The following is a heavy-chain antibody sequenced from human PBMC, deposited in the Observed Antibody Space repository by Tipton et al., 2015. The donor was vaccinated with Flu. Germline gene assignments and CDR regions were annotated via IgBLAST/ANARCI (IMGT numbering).Heavy chain of an antibody. CDR2: ISSSGIAK. CDR3: ARVDWNFDFHF. CDR1: GFTLSDYF. J-gene: IGHJ4*02. D-gene: IGHD1-7*01. V-gene: IGHV3-11*01. Sequence: SLRLSCVTSGFTLSDYFMSWIRQATGKGLEWISYISSSGIAKLYADSVKGRFTVSRDNAKNSLYLQLNSLRVEDSATYYCARVDWNFDFHFWGQGTLVTVSS.